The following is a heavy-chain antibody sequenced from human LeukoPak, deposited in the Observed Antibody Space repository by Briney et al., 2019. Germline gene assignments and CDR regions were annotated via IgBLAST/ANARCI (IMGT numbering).Heavy chain of an antibody. D-gene: IGHD3-10*01. CDR3: ARRRGSGSYSSTHFDY. V-gene: IGHV5-51*01. CDR1: GYSFTSYC. Sequence: GESPKISCKGSGYSFTSYCIGWVRQMPGKGLEWIGLIYPGDSDTRYSPSFQGQVTISADKSISTAYLQWSSLKASDTAMYYCARRRGSGSYSSTHFDYWGQGTLVTVSS. CDR2: IYPGDSDT. J-gene: IGHJ4*02.